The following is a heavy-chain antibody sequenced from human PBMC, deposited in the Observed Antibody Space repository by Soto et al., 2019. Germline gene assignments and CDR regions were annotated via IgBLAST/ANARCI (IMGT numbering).Heavy chain of an antibody. D-gene: IGHD2-15*01. CDR1: GGSISSYY. V-gene: IGHV4-4*07. Sequence: TLSLTCTVSGGSISSYYRSWIRQPAGKGLEWIGRIYTSGSTNYNPSLKSRVTMSVDTSKNQFSLKLSSVTAADTAVYYCAREAGYCSGGSCRFFYGMDVWGQGTTVTVSS. CDR2: IYTSGST. J-gene: IGHJ6*02. CDR3: AREAGYCSGGSCRFFYGMDV.